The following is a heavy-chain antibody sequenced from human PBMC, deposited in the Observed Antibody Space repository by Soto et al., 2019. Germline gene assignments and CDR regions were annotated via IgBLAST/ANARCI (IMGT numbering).Heavy chain of an antibody. V-gene: IGHV4-30-2*01. Sequence: PSETLSLTCAVSGGSISSGCYSWSWTRQPPGKGLEWIGYIYHSGSTYYNPSLKSRVTISVDRSKNQFSLKLSSVTAADTAVYYCARVQDVWGQGTTVTVSS. CDR1: GGSISSGCYS. J-gene: IGHJ6*02. CDR3: ARVQDV. CDR2: IYHSGST.